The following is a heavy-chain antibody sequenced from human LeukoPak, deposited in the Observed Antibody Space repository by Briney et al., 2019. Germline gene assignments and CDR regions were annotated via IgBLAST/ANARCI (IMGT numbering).Heavy chain of an antibody. J-gene: IGHJ4*02. CDR1: GFTFSSYA. V-gene: IGHV3-30-3*01. Sequence: PGGSLRLSCAASGFTFSSYAMHWVRQAPGKGLEWVAVISYDGSNKYYADSVKGRFTISRDNSKNTLYLQMNSLRAEDTAVYYCAKDDSIAVAGSPFDYWGQGTLVTVSS. CDR3: AKDDSIAVAGSPFDY. D-gene: IGHD6-19*01. CDR2: ISYDGSNK.